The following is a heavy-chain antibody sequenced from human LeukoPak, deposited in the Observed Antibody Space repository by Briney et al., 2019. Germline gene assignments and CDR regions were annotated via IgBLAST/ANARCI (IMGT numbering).Heavy chain of an antibody. CDR3: ARDTYPPQLIDY. D-gene: IGHD5-18*01. J-gene: IGHJ4*02. CDR2: IDSGSDDR. V-gene: IGHV3-21*05. CDR1: GFTFSLYA. Sequence: GGSLRLSCAASGFTFSLYAMNWVRQAPGKGPEWVSYIDSGSDDRLFADSVRGRFTISRDNAKNSLYLQMSSLGPEDSGVYYCARDTYPPQLIDYWGQGTLVTVSS.